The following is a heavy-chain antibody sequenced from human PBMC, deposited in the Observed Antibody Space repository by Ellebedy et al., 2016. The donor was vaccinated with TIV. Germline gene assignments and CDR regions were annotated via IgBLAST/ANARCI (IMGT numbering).Heavy chain of an antibody. D-gene: IGHD3-22*01. CDR1: GYTFTRYY. J-gene: IGHJ4*02. CDR3: ARGDNYYYDSSGYYYSH. Sequence: ASVKVSCKVSGYTFTRYYLYWVRQAPGQGLDWMGIINPTSGDSNYAQKFQGRVTMTRDTSTSTVYMELSSLRSEDTAVYYCARGDNYYYDSSGYYYSHWGQGTLVTVSP. V-gene: IGHV1-46*01. CDR2: INPTSGDS.